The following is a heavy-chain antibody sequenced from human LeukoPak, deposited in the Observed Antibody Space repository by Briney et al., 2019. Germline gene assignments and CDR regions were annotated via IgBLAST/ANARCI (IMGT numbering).Heavy chain of an antibody. J-gene: IGHJ3*02. CDR3: AKEVRGDAFDI. CDR2: ISYDGSNK. Sequence: GRSLRHSCVASEFTFRSYDMHWVRQAPGKGLEWVAVISYDGSNKDYADSVKGRFTISRDNTKNTLFLQMNSLRAEDTAVYYCAKEVRGDAFDIWGQGTMVTVSS. D-gene: IGHD3-16*01. CDR1: EFTFRSYD. V-gene: IGHV3-30*18.